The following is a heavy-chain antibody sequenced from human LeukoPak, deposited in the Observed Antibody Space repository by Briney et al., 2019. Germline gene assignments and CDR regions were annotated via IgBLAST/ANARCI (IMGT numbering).Heavy chain of an antibody. J-gene: IGHJ2*01. CDR2: IYYSGST. CDR1: GGSISSYY. CDR3: ARDRVEVRGPKVYPDWYFDL. V-gene: IGHV4-59*01. Sequence: PSETLSLTCTVSGGSISSYYWSWIRQPPGKGLEWIGYIYYSGSTNYNPSLKSRVTISVDTSKNQFSLKLSSVTAADTAVYYCARDRVEVRGPKVYPDWYFDLWGRGTLVTVSS. D-gene: IGHD3-10*01.